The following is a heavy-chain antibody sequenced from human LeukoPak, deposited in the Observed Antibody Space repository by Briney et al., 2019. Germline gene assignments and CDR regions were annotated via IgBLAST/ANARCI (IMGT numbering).Heavy chain of an antibody. CDR1: GGTFSSYA. Sequence: SVKVSCKASGGTFSSYAISWVRQAPGQGLEWMGGIIPIFGTANYAQKFQGRVTVTADKSTSTAYMELSSLRSEDTAVYYCARALYDYVWGSYRPPGYWGQGTLVTVSS. J-gene: IGHJ4*02. V-gene: IGHV1-69*06. D-gene: IGHD3-16*02. CDR3: ARALYDYVWGSYRPPGY. CDR2: IIPIFGTA.